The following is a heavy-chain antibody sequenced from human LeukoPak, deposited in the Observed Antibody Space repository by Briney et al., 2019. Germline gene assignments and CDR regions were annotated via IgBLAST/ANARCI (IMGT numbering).Heavy chain of an antibody. D-gene: IGHD6-19*01. CDR3: ARRRTGGQWLVRRVYNWFDP. V-gene: IGHV4-34*01. J-gene: IGHJ5*02. CDR2: INHSGST. CDR1: GGSFSGYY. Sequence: PSETLSLTCAIYGGSFSGYYWSWIRQPPGKGLEWIGEINHSGSTNYNPSLKSRVTISVDTSKNQFSLKLSSVTAADTAVYYCARRRTGGQWLVRRVYNWFDPWGQGTLVTVSS.